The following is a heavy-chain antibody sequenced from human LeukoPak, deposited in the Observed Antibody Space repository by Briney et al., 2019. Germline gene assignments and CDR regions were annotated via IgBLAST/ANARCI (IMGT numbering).Heavy chain of an antibody. CDR2: ISGSGGST. J-gene: IGHJ4*02. Sequence: GGSLRLSCAASGNYWMHWVRQAPGKGLEWVSAISGSGGSTYYADSVKGRFTISRDNSKNTLYLQMNSLRAEDTAVYYCAKDRGIVVVTITFDYWGQGTLVTVSS. CDR1: GNYW. V-gene: IGHV3-23*01. D-gene: IGHD3-22*01. CDR3: AKDRGIVVVTITFDY.